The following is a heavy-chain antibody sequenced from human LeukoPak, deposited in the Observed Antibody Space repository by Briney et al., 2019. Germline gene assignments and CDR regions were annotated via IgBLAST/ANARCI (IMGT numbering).Heavy chain of an antibody. CDR3: ARDPHAYCGGDCPNGSFDY. CDR1: GFTFSSYR. J-gene: IGHJ4*02. V-gene: IGHV3-21*01. D-gene: IGHD2-21*02. CDR2: ISSSSSYI. Sequence: GGSLRLSCAASGFTFSSYRMNWVRQAPGKGLEWVSSISSSSSYIYYADSVKGRFTISRDNAKNSLYLQMDSLRAEDTAVYYCARDPHAYCGGDCPNGSFDYWGQGTLVTVSS.